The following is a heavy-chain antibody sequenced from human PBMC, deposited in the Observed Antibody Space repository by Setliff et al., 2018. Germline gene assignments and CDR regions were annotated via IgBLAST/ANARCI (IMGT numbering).Heavy chain of an antibody. D-gene: IGHD6-19*01. CDR3: ARVTIAVAGYFDF. CDR2: IGAYNGNT. V-gene: IGHV1-18*01. CDR1: GYTFTNYG. Sequence: ASVKVSCKASGYTFTNYGVTWVRQAPGQGLEWMGWIGAYNGNTDNAHKFQGRVTMTSDTSTSTAYMELRSLRSDDTAVYYCARVTIAVAGYFDFWGQGTLVTVSS. J-gene: IGHJ4*02.